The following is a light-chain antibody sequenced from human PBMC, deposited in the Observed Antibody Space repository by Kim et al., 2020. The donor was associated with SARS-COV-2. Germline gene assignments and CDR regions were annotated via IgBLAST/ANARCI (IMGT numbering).Light chain of an antibody. J-gene: IGKJ4*01. CDR2: DAS. CDR3: QQRSNWPPLT. Sequence: SRGDRAPHSCRASQGVSSFLAWYQQKPGQAPRLLIYDASNRATGIPARFSGSGSGTDFTLTISSLEPEDFAVYYCQQRSNWPPLTFGGGTKVDIK. V-gene: IGKV3-11*01. CDR1: QGVSSF.